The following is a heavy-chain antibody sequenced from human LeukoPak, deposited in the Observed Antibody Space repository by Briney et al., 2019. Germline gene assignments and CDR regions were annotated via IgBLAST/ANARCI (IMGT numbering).Heavy chain of an antibody. D-gene: IGHD1-26*01. Sequence: GSLRLSCTASGFTFTSYSMNWVRQAPGKGLEWVSSISSSSSYIYYADSVKGRFTISRDNAKNSLYLQMNSLRAEDTAVYYCARDRATSRAGRENWFDPWGQGTLVTVSS. CDR1: GFTFTSYS. CDR3: ARDRATSRAGRENWFDP. CDR2: ISSSSSYI. V-gene: IGHV3-21*06. J-gene: IGHJ5*02.